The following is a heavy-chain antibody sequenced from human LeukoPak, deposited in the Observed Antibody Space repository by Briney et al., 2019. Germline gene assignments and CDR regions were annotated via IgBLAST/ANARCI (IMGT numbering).Heavy chain of an antibody. D-gene: IGHD2-2*01. Sequence: PGGSLRLSCAASGFNFNTYTMNWVRQAPGKGLEWVASMGRSSAPIFYADSVKGRFTISRDNAKKSLFLQMNSLRVEDTALYYCATAVPADIWGRGTMVTVSS. CDR3: ATAVPADI. CDR1: GFNFNTYT. J-gene: IGHJ3*02. CDR2: MGRSSAPI. V-gene: IGHV3-48*04.